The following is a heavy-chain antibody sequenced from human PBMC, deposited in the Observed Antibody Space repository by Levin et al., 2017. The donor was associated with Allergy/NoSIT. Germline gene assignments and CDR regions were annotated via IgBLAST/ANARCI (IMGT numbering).Heavy chain of an antibody. CDR3: ARVAARAPFYYYGMDV. CDR1: GGSISSGGYY. V-gene: IGHV4-31*03. D-gene: IGHD6-6*01. CDR2: IYYSGST. J-gene: IGHJ6*02. Sequence: SETLSLTCTVSGGSISSGGYYWSWIRQHPGTGLEWIGYIYYSGSTYYNPSLKSRVTISVDTSKNQFSLKLSSVTAADTAVYYCARVAARAPFYYYGMDVWGQGTTVTVSS.